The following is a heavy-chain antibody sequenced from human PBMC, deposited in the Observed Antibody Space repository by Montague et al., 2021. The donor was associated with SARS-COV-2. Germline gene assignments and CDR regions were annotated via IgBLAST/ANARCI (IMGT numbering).Heavy chain of an antibody. D-gene: IGHD3-10*01. CDR3: AGGSGIISFYNSGMDV. CDR1: GGSISSYY. CDR2: IYTSGTT. Sequence: SETLSLTCTVSGGSISSYYWSWIRQPAGKGLEWIGRIYTSGTTNYNPSLKSRVTMSVDTSKNQFSLKLSSVTAADTAVYYCAGGSGIISFYNSGMDVWGQGTTVTFSS. V-gene: IGHV4-4*07. J-gene: IGHJ6*02.